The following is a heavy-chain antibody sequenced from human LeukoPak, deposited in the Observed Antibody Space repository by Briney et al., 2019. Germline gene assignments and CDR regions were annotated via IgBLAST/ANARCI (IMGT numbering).Heavy chain of an antibody. J-gene: IGHJ4*02. CDR1: GFTFSSYG. CDR2: ISYDGSNK. D-gene: IGHD3-16*01. CDR3: AKDHMITFGGVEFYFDY. V-gene: IGHV3-30*18. Sequence: GGSLRLSCAASGFTFSSYGMHWVRQAPGKGLEWVAVISYDGSNKYYADSVKGRFTISRDNSKNTLYLQMNSLRAEDTAVYYCAKDHMITFGGVEFYFDYWGQGTLVTVSS.